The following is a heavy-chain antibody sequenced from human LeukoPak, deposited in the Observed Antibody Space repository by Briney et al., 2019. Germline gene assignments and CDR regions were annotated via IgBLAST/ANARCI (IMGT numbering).Heavy chain of an antibody. D-gene: IGHD3-10*01. CDR3: ARDSYCRGIWFGELFRCYYGMDV. V-gene: IGHV3-21*01. CDR2: ISSSSSYI. J-gene: IGHJ6*02. CDR1: GFTFSSYS. Sequence: GGSLRLSCAASGFTFSSYSMNWVRQAPGEGLEWVSSISSSSSYIYYADSVKGRFTISRDNAKNSLYLQMNSLRAEDTAVYYCARDSYCRGIWFGELFRCYYGMDVWGQGTTVTVSS.